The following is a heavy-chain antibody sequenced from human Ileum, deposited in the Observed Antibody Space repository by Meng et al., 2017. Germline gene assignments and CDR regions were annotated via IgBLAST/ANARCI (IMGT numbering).Heavy chain of an antibody. Sequence: QMQLQESGPGLVRPSENLSLTCPASGASVSSNNDGWGWIRQPPGKGLEWIGYGSTNHNPSLKSRVTISVDTSKNQFFLTLNSVTATDTAIYYCARDHWGSLDYRGQGILVTVSS. J-gene: IGHJ4*02. V-gene: IGHV4-61*01. CDR2: GST. CDR1: GASVSSNNDG. D-gene: IGHD7-27*01. CDR3: ARDHWGSLDY.